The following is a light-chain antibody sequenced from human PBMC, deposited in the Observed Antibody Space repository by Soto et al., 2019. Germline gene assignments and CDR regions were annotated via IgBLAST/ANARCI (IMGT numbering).Light chain of an antibody. CDR2: GAS. CDR1: QDISTY. CDR3: QHYTLYSAP. J-gene: IGKJ5*01. Sequence: RLTQSPSSLSASVGDTVTISCRASQDISTYLAWYQQKPGKAPTLLIFGASSLHNGVPPRFVGSGSGSEFTLTINRLQPDDFATYFCQHYTLYSAPFGQGTRL. V-gene: IGKV1-5*01.